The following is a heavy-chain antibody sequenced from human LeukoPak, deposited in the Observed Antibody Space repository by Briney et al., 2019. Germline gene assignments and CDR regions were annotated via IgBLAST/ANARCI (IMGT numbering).Heavy chain of an antibody. Sequence: GRSLRLSCAASGFTFSSYGMSWVRQAPGKGLEWVSGIGGSGATTNSADSVKGRFTISRDNSKNTLYLQMNSLRAEDTAIYYCAKDWDFITMFSDWGQGTLVTVSS. D-gene: IGHD3-10*02. CDR1: GFTFSSYG. J-gene: IGHJ4*02. CDR3: AKDWDFITMFSD. CDR2: IGGSGATT. V-gene: IGHV3-23*01.